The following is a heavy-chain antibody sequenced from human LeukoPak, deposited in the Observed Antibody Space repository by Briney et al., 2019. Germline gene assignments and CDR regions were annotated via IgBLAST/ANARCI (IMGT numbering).Heavy chain of an antibody. CDR1: GFTFSSYS. D-gene: IGHD1-1*01. J-gene: IGHJ3*02. Sequence: GGSLRLSCAASGFTFSSYSMNWVRQAPGKGLEWVSYISSSSSTIYYADSVKGRFTISRDNAKNSLYLQMNSLRAEDTAVYYCARDDDASLANVVNAFDIWGQGTMVTVSS. CDR2: ISSSSSTI. CDR3: ARDDDASLANVVNAFDI. V-gene: IGHV3-48*04.